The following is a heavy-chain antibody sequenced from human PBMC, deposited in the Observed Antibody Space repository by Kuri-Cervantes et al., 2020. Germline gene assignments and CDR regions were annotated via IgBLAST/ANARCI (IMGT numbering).Heavy chain of an antibody. Sequence: GESLKISCAASGFAFSDYAMMWVRQAPGKGLEWVSGIRVSGDTAYYADSVKGRFTISRDNAKNSLYLQMNSLRAEDTALYYCAKGGQYYYYYMDVWGKGTTVTVSS. CDR2: IRVSGDTA. J-gene: IGHJ6*03. V-gene: IGHV3-23*01. CDR1: GFAFSDYA. CDR3: AKGGQYYYYYMDV.